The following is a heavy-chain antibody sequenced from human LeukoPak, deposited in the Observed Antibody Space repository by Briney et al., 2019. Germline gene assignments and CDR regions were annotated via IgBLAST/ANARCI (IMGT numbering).Heavy chain of an antibody. CDR1: GFTFSNAW. D-gene: IGHD6-19*01. V-gene: IGHV3-7*03. Sequence: GGSLGLSCAASGFTFSNAWMSWVRQAPGKGLEWVANIKQDGSEKYYVDSVKGRFTISRDNAKNSLYLQMNSLRAEDTAMYYCVSGRGWTSDYWGQGTLVTVSS. CDR3: VSGRGWTSDY. J-gene: IGHJ4*02. CDR2: IKQDGSEK.